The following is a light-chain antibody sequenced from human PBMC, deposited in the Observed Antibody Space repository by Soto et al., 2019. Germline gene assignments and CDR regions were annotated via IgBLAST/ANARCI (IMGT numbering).Light chain of an antibody. Sequence: EIVLTQSPGTLSLSPGERATLSCRASQSVRSNYLAWYQQKPGLAPRLLIYGASSRATGIPDRFSGSGSGTDFTLTISRLEPEDFAVYHCQQYGSLPLTFGGGTKVEIK. CDR3: QQYGSLPLT. V-gene: IGKV3-20*01. J-gene: IGKJ4*01. CDR2: GAS. CDR1: QSVRSNY.